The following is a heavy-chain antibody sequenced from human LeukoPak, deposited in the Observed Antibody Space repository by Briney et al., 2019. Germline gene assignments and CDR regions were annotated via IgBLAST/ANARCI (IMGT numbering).Heavy chain of an antibody. Sequence: SQTLSLTCAISGDSVSSNSAAWNWIRQSPSRGLEWLGRTYYRSKWYNDYAVSVKSRITINPDTSKNQFSLRLNSVTPEDTAVYYCARESMVRGVITESFDYWGQGTLVTVSS. CDR1: GDSVSSNSAA. V-gene: IGHV6-1*01. CDR3: ARESMVRGVITESFDY. J-gene: IGHJ4*02. D-gene: IGHD3-10*01. CDR2: TYYRSKWYN.